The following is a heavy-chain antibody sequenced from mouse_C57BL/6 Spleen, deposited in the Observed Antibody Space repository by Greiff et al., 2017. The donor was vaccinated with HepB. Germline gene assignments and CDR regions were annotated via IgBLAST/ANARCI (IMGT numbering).Heavy chain of an antibody. CDR1: GYSITSGYG. V-gene: IGHV3-2*02. Sequence: EVQLQQSGPGLVKPSQSLSLTCTVTGYSITSGYGWNWIRQFPGNKLEWMGYISYSGSTNYNPSHKSRISITRDTSKNQFFLQLNSVTTEDTATYYCARTARIKYWGQGTTLTVSS. CDR3: ARTARIKY. CDR2: ISYSGST. J-gene: IGHJ2*01. D-gene: IGHD1-2*01.